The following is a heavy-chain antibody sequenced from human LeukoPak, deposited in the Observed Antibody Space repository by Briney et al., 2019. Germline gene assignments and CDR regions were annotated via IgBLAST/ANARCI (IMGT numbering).Heavy chain of an antibody. J-gene: IGHJ6*02. D-gene: IGHD2-2*01. CDR3: ARDCSSTTYYYYGMDV. CDR1: GFTFRSYA. V-gene: IGHV3-30-3*01. CDR2: ISYDGSNK. Sequence: PGGSLRLSCAASGFTFRSYAMHWARQAPGKGLEWVAVISYDGSNKYYTDSVKGRSTISRDNSKNTLYLQMNSLRAEDTAVYYCARDCSSTTYYYYGMDVWGQGTTVTVSS.